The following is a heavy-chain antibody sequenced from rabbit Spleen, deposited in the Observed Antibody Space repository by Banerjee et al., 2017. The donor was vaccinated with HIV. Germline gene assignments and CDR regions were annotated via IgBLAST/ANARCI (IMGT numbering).Heavy chain of an antibody. CDR1: GFDFSSDA. Sequence: QSLEESGGDLVQPEGSLTLTCKVSGFDFSSDAMCWVRQAPGKGPEYIACIAGSSSGFTYSATWAKGRFTCSKTSSTTVTLQMTSLTAADTATYFCARNYVNAFDPWGQGTLVTVS. CDR3: ARNYVNAFDP. CDR2: IAGSSSGFT. J-gene: IGHJ2*01. V-gene: IGHV1S40*01. D-gene: IGHD1-1*01.